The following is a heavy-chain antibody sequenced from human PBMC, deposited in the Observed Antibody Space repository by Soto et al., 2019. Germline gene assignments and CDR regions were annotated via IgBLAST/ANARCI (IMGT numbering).Heavy chain of an antibody. V-gene: IGHV3-7*01. CDR1: GFTFSNYW. D-gene: IGHD2-15*01. Sequence: GGSLRLSCAASGFTFSNYWMSWFRQAPGKGLQWVAIIKQDGGEKYYVDSVKGRFTISRDNAKNSLYLQMNSLRAEDPAVYYCARDIRYCSGGTCQHWGTGTTVTVSS. CDR2: IKQDGGEK. CDR3: ARDIRYCSGGTCQH. J-gene: IGHJ6*04.